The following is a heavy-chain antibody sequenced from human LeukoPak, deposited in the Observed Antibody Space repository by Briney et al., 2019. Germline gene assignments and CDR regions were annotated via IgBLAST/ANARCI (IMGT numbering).Heavy chain of an antibody. J-gene: IGHJ6*02. Sequence: SETLSLTCTVSGGSISSYYWSWIRQPPGKGLEWIGYIYYSGSTNYNPSLKSRVTISVDTSKNQFSLKLSSVTAADTAVYYCARHARRIAAAGFPGAYYYYGMDVWGQGTTVTVSS. CDR2: IYYSGST. CDR1: GGSISSYY. CDR3: ARHARRIAAAGFPGAYYYYGMDV. D-gene: IGHD6-13*01. V-gene: IGHV4-59*08.